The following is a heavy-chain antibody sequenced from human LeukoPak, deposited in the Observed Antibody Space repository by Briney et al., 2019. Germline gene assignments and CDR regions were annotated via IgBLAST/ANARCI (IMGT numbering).Heavy chain of an antibody. D-gene: IGHD2/OR15-2a*01. Sequence: GGSLRLSCAASGFTFSTYAMTWVRQAPGKGLEWLSSISGSGYSTYYADSLKGRFTISRDNSNNTLYLQMNSLRAEDTAVYYCARDQTLDYWGQGTLVTVSS. CDR3: ARDQTLDY. V-gene: IGHV3-23*01. CDR2: ISGSGYST. J-gene: IGHJ4*02. CDR1: GFTFSTYA.